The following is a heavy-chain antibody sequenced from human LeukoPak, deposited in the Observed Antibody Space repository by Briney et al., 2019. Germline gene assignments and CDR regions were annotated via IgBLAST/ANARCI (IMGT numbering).Heavy chain of an antibody. J-gene: IGHJ4*02. CDR2: IYYSGST. D-gene: IGHD3-22*01. CDR1: GGSISSGGYY. V-gene: IGHV4-31*03. CDR3: ARASSGYYYDY. Sequence: NPSQTLSLTCTVSGGSISSGGYYWSWIRQHPGKGLEWIGYIYYSGSTYYNPSLKSRVTISVHTSKNQFSLKLSSVTAADTAVYYCARASSGYYYDYWGQGTLVTVSS.